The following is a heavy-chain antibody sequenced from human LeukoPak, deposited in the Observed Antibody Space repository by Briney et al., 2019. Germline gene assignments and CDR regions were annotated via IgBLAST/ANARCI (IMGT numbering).Heavy chain of an antibody. Sequence: SGGSLRLSCAASGFTFSSYAMHWVRQAPGKGLEWVAVISYDGSNKYYADSVKGRFTISRDNSKNTLYLQMNSLRAEDTAVYYCARVGLLRWLTNGGYYYYYMDVWGKGTTVIVS. D-gene: IGHD4-23*01. V-gene: IGHV3-30*04. J-gene: IGHJ6*03. CDR1: GFTFSSYA. CDR3: ARVGLLRWLTNGGYYYYYMDV. CDR2: ISYDGSNK.